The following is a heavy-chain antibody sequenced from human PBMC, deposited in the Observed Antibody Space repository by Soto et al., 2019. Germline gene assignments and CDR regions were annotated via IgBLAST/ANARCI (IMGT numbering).Heavy chain of an antibody. CDR2: INHSGST. J-gene: IGHJ5*02. V-gene: IGHV4-34*01. CDR3: ARGRRYCSSTSCRSLWFDP. Sequence: QVQLQQWGAGLLKPSETLSLTCAVYGGSFSGYYWSWIRQPPGKGLEWIGEINHSGSTNYNPSLKSRVTISVDTSKNQFSLKLSSVTAADTAVYYCARGRRYCSSTSCRSLWFDPWGQGTLVTVSS. D-gene: IGHD2-2*01. CDR1: GGSFSGYY.